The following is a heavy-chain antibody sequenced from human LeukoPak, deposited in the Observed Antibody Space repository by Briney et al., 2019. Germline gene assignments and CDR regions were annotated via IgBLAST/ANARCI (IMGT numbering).Heavy chain of an antibody. J-gene: IGHJ4*02. CDR2: IYYSGST. CDR1: GGSISSSSYY. V-gene: IGHV4-39*07. CDR3: ARVTAVAGTSFDY. Sequence: PSETLSLTCTVSGGSISSSSYYWGWIRQPPGKGLEWIGSIYYSGSTYYNPSLKSRVTISVDTSKNQFSLKLSSVTAADTAVYYCARVTAVAGTSFDYWGQGTLVTVSS. D-gene: IGHD6-19*01.